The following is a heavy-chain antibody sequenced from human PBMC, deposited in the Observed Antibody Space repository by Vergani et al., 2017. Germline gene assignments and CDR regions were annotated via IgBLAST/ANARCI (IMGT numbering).Heavy chain of an antibody. CDR2: INPSGGHT. CDR3: ARGDYGILTGYRY. J-gene: IGHJ4*02. D-gene: IGHD3-9*01. V-gene: IGHV1-46*03. CDR1: GYTFTDYF. Sequence: QVQLVQSGAEVKKPGASVKVSCKASGYTFTDYFMHWVRQAPGQGLEWIGIINPSGGHTNYAQKFQGRVTMTRDTSTSTVYMELSSLRSEDTAIYYCARGDYGILTGYRYWGQGTLVTVSA.